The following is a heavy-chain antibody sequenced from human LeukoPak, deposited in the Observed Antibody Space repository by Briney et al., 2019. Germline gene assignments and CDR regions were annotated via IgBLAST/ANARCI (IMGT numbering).Heavy chain of an antibody. Sequence: PSETLSLTCTVSGGSISSSSYYWGWIRQPPGKGLEWIGSIYYSGSTYYNPSLKSRVTISVDTSKNQFSLKLSSVTAADTAVYCARQPKSCAPGIFITGKACWFDTWGQGTLATVSP. V-gene: IGHV4-39*01. J-gene: IGHJ5*02. CDR2: IYYSGST. CDR3: ARQPKSCAPGIFITGKACWFDT. D-gene: IGHD3-10*01. CDR1: GGSISSSSYY.